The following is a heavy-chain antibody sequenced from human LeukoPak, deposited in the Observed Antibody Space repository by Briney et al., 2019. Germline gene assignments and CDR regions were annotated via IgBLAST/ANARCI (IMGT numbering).Heavy chain of an antibody. CDR1: GFTFSTND. D-gene: IGHD4-23*01. CDR3: ARAFHYGGNSGCGY. V-gene: IGHV3-23*01. Sequence: GGSLRLSCAASGFTFSTNDMSWVRQAPGKGLQWVSSIAVSDGKTYYADSVKGRFTISRDNSKNTLYLQMNSLRAEDTAVYYCARAFHYGGNSGCGYWGQGTLVTVSS. CDR2: IAVSDGKT. J-gene: IGHJ4*02.